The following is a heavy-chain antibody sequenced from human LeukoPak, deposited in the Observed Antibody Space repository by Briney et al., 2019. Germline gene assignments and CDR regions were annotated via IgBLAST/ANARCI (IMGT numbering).Heavy chain of an antibody. CDR3: VRGTPTPGMDY. V-gene: IGHV7-4-1*02. CDR1: GYPFGAHF. J-gene: IGHJ4*02. Sequence: ASVRVSCKASGYPFGAHFLNWVRQAPGQGLEWMGNIDTTTGNPRYAQDFTGRFVFSLDTSVSTAYLQITSLKADDTAAYYCVRGTPTPGMDYWGQGTQVTVSS. CDR2: IDTTTGNP. D-gene: IGHD3-10*01.